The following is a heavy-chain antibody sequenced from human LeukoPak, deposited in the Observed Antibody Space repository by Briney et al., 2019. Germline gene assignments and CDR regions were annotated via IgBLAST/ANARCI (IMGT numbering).Heavy chain of an antibody. V-gene: IGHV4-59*08. CDR3: ARHRDYYDS. CDR2: IYSSGSA. D-gene: IGHD3-22*01. Sequence: PSETLSLTCTVSGASINNNFWTWIRQPPGKGLEWIGYIYSSGSANYNPSLKSRVIISGDTSKHQISLNLTSVTAADTAVYFCARHRDYYDSWGHGTLVTVSS. J-gene: IGHJ4*01. CDR1: GASINNNF.